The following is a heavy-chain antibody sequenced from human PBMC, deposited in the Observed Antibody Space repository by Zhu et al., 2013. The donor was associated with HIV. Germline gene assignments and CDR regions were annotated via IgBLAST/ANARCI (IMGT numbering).Heavy chain of an antibody. Sequence: QVQLVQSGAEVKKPGASVKVSCKASGYTFTTSGISWVRQAPGQGHEWMGWISGYNGNTNYAQKLQGRVTMTTDTSTSTAYMELRSLRSDDTAVYYCARDPALTTARPNYYYYMDVWGKGTTVTVSS. V-gene: IGHV1-18*01. CDR3: ARDPALTTARPNYYYYMDV. CDR1: GYTFTTSG. J-gene: IGHJ6*03. CDR2: ISGYNGNT. D-gene: IGHD6-6*01.